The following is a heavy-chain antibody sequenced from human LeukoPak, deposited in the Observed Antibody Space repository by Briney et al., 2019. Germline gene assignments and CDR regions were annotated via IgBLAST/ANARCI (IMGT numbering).Heavy chain of an antibody. D-gene: IGHD6-13*01. V-gene: IGHV3-23*01. CDR2: ISGSGGST. CDR1: GFTFSSYA. Sequence: GGSLRLSCAASGFTFSSYAMSWVRQAPGKGLEWVSAISGSGGSTYYADSVKGRFTVSRDNSKNTPYLQMNSLRAEDTAVYYCAKVVAAAGDYWGQGTLVTVSS. CDR3: AKVVAAAGDY. J-gene: IGHJ4*02.